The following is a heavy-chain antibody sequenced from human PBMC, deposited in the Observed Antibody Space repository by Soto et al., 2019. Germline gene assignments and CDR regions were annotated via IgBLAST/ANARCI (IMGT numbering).Heavy chain of an antibody. Sequence: PSETLSLTCTVSGGSISSYYWNWFRQPPGRGLEWIGYIFESGSTNYNPSLKGRVTISVDTSKNQFSLRLSSVTAADTAVYYCARAEEVPATYYYYMDVWGKGTTVTVSS. CDR1: GGSISSYY. CDR3: ARAEEVPATYYYYMDV. J-gene: IGHJ6*03. D-gene: IGHD1-26*01. V-gene: IGHV4-59*01. CDR2: IFESGST.